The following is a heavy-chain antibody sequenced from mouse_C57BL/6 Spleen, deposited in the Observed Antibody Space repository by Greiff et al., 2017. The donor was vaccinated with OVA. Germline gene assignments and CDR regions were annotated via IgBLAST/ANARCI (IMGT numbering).Heavy chain of an antibody. Sequence: VQLQQSGAELVKPGASVKISCKASGYAFSSYWMNWVKQRPGKGLEWIGQIYPGDGDTNYNGKFKGKATLTADKSSSTAYMQLSSLTSEDSAVYFCARSTMVYYFDYWGQGTTLTVSS. CDR3: ARSTMVYYFDY. J-gene: IGHJ2*01. D-gene: IGHD2-2*01. V-gene: IGHV1-80*01. CDR2: IYPGDGDT. CDR1: GYAFSSYW.